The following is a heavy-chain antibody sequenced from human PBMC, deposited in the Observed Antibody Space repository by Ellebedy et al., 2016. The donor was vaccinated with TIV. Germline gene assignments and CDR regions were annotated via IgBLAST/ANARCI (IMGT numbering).Heavy chain of an antibody. CDR1: GGSISSYY. D-gene: IGHD4-17*01. CDR2: IYYSGST. Sequence: SETLSLTCTVSGGSISSYYWSWIRQPPGKGLEWIGYIYYSGSTNYNPSLKSRVTITVDTSKNQFSLKLSSVTAADTAVYYCARGVTTIGSWGQGTLVTVSS. V-gene: IGHV4-59*08. CDR3: ARGVTTIGS. J-gene: IGHJ4*02.